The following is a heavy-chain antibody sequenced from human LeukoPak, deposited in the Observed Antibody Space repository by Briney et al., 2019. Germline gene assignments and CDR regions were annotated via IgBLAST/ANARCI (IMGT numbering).Heavy chain of an antibody. Sequence: PGGSRRLSCAASGFTFSSYSMNWVRQAPGKGLEWISYISSSSSTIYYADSVRGRFTISRDNAKNSLYLQMNSLKDEDTAVYYCTRGHTHWGQGTLVTVSS. CDR1: GFTFSSYS. V-gene: IGHV3-48*02. J-gene: IGHJ4*02. CDR3: TRGHTH. CDR2: ISSSSSTI.